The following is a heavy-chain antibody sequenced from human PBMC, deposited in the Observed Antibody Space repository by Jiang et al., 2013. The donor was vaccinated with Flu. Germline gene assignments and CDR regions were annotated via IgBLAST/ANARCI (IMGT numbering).Heavy chain of an antibody. CDR1: GGSLSSGGYY. Sequence: PGLVKPSQTLSLTCTVSGGSLSSGGYYWSWIRQYPGKGLEWIGYIYDSGLTYYNPSLKSRVIISVDTSKNQFSLKLSSVTAADTAVYYCARGKVDLVGPHDYWGQGTLVTVSS. CDR3: ARGKVDLVGPHDY. V-gene: IGHV4-31*03. J-gene: IGHJ4*02. D-gene: IGHD5-12*01. CDR2: IYDSGLT.